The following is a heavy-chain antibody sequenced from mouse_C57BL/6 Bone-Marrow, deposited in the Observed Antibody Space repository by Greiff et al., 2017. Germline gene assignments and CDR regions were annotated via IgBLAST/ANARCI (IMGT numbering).Heavy chain of an antibody. CDR1: GYTFTSYG. V-gene: IGHV1-81*01. CDR2: IYPRSGNT. Sequence: QVQLQQSGAELARPGASVKLSCKASGYTFTSYGISWVKQRTGQGLEWIGEIYPRSGNTYYNEKLKGKATLTADKSSSTAYMELRSLTSEDSAVYFCARGGIYYDYDAWFAYWGQGTLVTVSA. CDR3: ARGGIYYDYDAWFAY. J-gene: IGHJ3*01. D-gene: IGHD2-4*01.